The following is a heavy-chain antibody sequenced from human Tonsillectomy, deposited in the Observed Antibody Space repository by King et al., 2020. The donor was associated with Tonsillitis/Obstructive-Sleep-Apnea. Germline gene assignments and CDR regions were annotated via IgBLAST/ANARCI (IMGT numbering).Heavy chain of an antibody. J-gene: IGHJ3*02. CDR1: GYSFTNYC. Sequence: QLVQSGAEVKKPGASLKISCKGSGYSFTNYCVGWVRQMPGKGLEWMGIICPGDSDTRYSPSFQGQVTISADMSISTAYLQWSSLKASDTAIYYCARESVRSSAFDIWGQGTMVTVSS. CDR3: ARESVRSSAFDI. V-gene: IGHV5-51*01. D-gene: IGHD3-10*02. CDR2: ICPGDSDT.